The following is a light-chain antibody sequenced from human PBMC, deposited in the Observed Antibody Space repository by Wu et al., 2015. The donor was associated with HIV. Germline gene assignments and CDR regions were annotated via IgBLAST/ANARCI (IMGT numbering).Light chain of an antibody. CDR2: GAS. CDR3: QDRDF. V-gene: IGKV3-20*01. Sequence: EIVLTQSPGTLSLSPGEGATLSCKASQSVPRNYLAWYQQKPGQAPRLLMFGASSRSTGIPDRFSGRGSGTDFTLTITRLEPEDFAVYFCQDRDFFGRGTQLEI. J-gene: IGKJ2*01. CDR1: QSVPRNY.